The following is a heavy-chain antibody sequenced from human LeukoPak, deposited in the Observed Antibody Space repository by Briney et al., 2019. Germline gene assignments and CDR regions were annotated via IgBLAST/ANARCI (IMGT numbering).Heavy chain of an antibody. CDR2: ISYDGSKK. D-gene: IGHD3-3*01. V-gene: IGHV3-30*18. Sequence: GGSLRLSCAASGFTFSFYGMSWVRQAPGKGLEWVAIISYDGSKKYYADSVRGRFTISRDNSKNTLYLQMDSLRAEDTAVYYCAKEMRAVTRLLDYWGQGTLVTVSS. CDR1: GFTFSFYG. J-gene: IGHJ4*02. CDR3: AKEMRAVTRLLDY.